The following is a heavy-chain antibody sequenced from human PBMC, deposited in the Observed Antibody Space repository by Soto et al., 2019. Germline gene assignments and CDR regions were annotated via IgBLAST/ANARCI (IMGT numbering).Heavy chain of an antibody. V-gene: IGHV1-46*01. CDR1: GYTFTSYY. CDR2: INPSGGST. J-gene: IGHJ4*02. Sequence: ASVKVSCKASGYTFTSYYMHWVRQAPGQGLQWMGIINPSGGSTGYAQKFQGRVTMTRDTSTSTVYMELSSLRSEDTAVYYCARAASSRSYGYYFDYWGQATLVTVSS. CDR3: ARAASSRSYGYYFDY. D-gene: IGHD1-26*01.